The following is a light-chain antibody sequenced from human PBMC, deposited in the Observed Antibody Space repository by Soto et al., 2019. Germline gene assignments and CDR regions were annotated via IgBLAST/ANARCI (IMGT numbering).Light chain of an antibody. J-gene: IGKJ5*01. Sequence: TQSPSTLSLSPGERATLSCRASQSVRSYLAWYQQKPGQAPRLLIYDASNRAPGIPARFSGSGSGTDFTLTISSLEPDDFAVYYCQQRSSWPRITFGQGTRLEIK. V-gene: IGKV3-11*01. CDR1: QSVRSY. CDR3: QQRSSWPRIT. CDR2: DAS.